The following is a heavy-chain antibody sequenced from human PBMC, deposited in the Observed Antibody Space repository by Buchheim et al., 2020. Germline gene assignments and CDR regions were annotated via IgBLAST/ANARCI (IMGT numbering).Heavy chain of an antibody. J-gene: IGHJ6*02. CDR3: ARDYMISHHYYGMDV. D-gene: IGHD3/OR15-3a*01. CDR1: GFTLSTYN. Sequence: EVQLVESGGGPVKPGGSLRLSCVGSGFTLSTYNMNWVRQAPGKGLEWVSSISSTFNSIYYADSVKGRFTISRDNAKNSLYLEMNSLRAEDTAVYYCARDYMISHHYYGMDVWGQGTT. CDR2: ISSTFNSI. V-gene: IGHV3-21*01.